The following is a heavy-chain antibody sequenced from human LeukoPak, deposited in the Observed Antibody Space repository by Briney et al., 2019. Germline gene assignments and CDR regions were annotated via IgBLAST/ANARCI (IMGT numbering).Heavy chain of an antibody. CDR3: ATERGRASWYEYYFDN. Sequence: GGSLRLSCAASGFTFSNAWMSWVRQAPGKGLEWVGRIKSKTEGGATDYVAPVKGRFTISRDDSRDTLYLQMSSLKAEDTAVYFCATERGRASWYEYYFDNWGQGTLVTVAS. CDR1: GFTFSNAW. J-gene: IGHJ4*02. D-gene: IGHD6-13*01. V-gene: IGHV3-15*01. CDR2: IKSKTEGGAT.